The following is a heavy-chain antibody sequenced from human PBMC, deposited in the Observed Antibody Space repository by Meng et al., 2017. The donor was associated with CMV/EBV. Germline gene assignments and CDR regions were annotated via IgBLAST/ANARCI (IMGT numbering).Heavy chain of an antibody. V-gene: IGHV2-5*01. CDR3: AHHPFYYDSISFDY. CDR2: HFWNDDK. J-gene: IGHJ4*02. Sequence: QITLKESGPTLVKPTQTLTLTCTFSGFSLSTSGVGVAWIRQSPGKALEWLALHFWNDDKRYSPSLRSRLTITQDTSKNQVVLTMTNMDPVDTATYYCAHHPFYYDSISFDYWGQGTLVTVSS. D-gene: IGHD3-22*01. CDR1: GFSLSTSGVG.